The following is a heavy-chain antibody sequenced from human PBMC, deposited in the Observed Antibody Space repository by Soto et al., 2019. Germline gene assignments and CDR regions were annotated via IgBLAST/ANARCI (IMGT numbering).Heavy chain of an antibody. CDR1: GFTFSSYA. V-gene: IGHV3-23*01. J-gene: IGHJ4*02. Sequence: PGGSLRLSCAASGFTFSSYAISWVRQAPGKGLEWVSTISGSGETTYYADSVKGRFTISRDNSKNTVYLQMNSLRAEDTAVYYCAKGEGYFDTSGYYQRYHFDYWGQGALVTVS. D-gene: IGHD3-22*01. CDR2: ISGSGETT. CDR3: AKGEGYFDTSGYYQRYHFDY.